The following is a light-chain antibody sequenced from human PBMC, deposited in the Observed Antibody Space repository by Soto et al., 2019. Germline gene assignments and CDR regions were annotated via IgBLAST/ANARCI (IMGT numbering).Light chain of an antibody. CDR3: QSYDRSLSDHV. Sequence: QSALTQPPSVSGAPGQTVTISCTGTSSNIGAGYDVHWYRQLPGTAPKLLIYDNSNRPSGVPDRFSGSKSGNSASLAITGLQAEDEADYYCQSYDRSLSDHVFGTGTKLTVL. CDR2: DNS. CDR1: SSNIGAGYD. J-gene: IGLJ1*01. V-gene: IGLV1-40*01.